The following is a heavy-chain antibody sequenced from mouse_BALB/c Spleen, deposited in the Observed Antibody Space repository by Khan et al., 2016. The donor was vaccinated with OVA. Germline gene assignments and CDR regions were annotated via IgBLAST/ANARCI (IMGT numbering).Heavy chain of an antibody. CDR2: ISYSGNT. V-gene: IGHV3-2*02. CDR1: GYSITSDYA. J-gene: IGHJ2*01. D-gene: IGHD2-10*02. CDR3: ARKYGGDFDY. Sequence: EVQLQESGPGLVKPSQSLSLTCTVTGYSITSDYAWNWIRQFPGNRLEWMGFISYSGNTNYNPSLKSRISVTRDTSKNQFFLQLNSVTTEDTATYYCARKYGGDFDYWGQGTTLTVSS.